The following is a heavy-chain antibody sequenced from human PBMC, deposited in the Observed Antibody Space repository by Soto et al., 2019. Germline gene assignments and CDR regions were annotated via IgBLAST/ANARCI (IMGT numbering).Heavy chain of an antibody. J-gene: IGHJ5*02. CDR2: IWYDGSNK. V-gene: IGHV3-33*01. CDR3: ARAGPDVELLWFGELFSKYNWFDP. D-gene: IGHD3-10*01. CDR1: GFTFSSYG. Sequence: GGSLRLSCAASGFTFSSYGMHWVRQAPGKGLEWVAVIWYDGSNKYYADSVKGRFTISRDNSKKTVYLQMNSLRAEDTAVYYCARAGPDVELLWFGELFSKYNWFDPWGQGTLVTVSS.